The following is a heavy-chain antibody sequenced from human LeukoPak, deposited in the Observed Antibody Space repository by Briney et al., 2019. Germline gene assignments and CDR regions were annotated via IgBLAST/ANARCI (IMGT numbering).Heavy chain of an antibody. V-gene: IGHV3-33*01. J-gene: IGHJ6*03. Sequence: PGGSLRLSCAASGFSLSNYGMHWVRQAPGKGLEWVAALLYDGNTKHYADSVKGRFTISRDISKNTFYLQMNSLTAEDTAVYYCARDHRPEIQYYYMDVWGKGTTVGVSS. CDR2: LLYDGNTK. D-gene: IGHD1-14*01. CDR1: GFSLSNYG. CDR3: ARDHRPEIQYYYMDV.